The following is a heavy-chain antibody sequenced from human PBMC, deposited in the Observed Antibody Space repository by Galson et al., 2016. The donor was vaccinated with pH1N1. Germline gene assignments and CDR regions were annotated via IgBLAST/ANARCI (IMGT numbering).Heavy chain of an antibody. CDR1: GYSFVRYY. CDR2: IDPNSGDT. J-gene: IGHJ4*02. D-gene: IGHD5/OR15-5a*01. CDR3: ARVLRSVVFDY. V-gene: IGHV1-2*02. Sequence: SVKVSCKASGYSFVRYYMHWVRQVPGQGLEWMGWIDPNSGDTTYNQKFQGRVIMTRDTSIGTVPREFISLEFDDTAIYYCARVLRSVVFDYWGQGTLVSVSS.